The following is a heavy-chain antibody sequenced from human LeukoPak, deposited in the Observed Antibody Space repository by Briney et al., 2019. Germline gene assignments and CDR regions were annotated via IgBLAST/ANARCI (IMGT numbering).Heavy chain of an antibody. Sequence: PSETLPLTCTVSGGSISSYYWSWIRQPPGKGLEWIGYIYYSGSTNYNPSLKSRVTISVDTSKNQFSLKLSSVTAADTAVYYCARDLLVITAPHDAFDIWGQGTMVTVSS. D-gene: IGHD3-9*01. V-gene: IGHV4-59*01. CDR2: IYYSGST. CDR3: ARDLLVITAPHDAFDI. CDR1: GGSISSYY. J-gene: IGHJ3*02.